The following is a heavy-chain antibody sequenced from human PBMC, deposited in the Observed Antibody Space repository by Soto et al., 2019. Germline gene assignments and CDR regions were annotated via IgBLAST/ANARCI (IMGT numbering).Heavy chain of an antibody. D-gene: IGHD2-15*01. V-gene: IGHV1-18*01. CDR1: GYTFTTYC. Sequence: XSVKVCFRSSGYTFTTYCFGLVRQAPGQRLEWMGWISAYTRNTNYAQMFQGRVTMTTDTSTSTAYMELRSLTYDDTAVYYCARVLGYATSWWRHSAFDIWGQGTMVTVSS. CDR3: ARVLGYATSWWRHSAFDI. J-gene: IGHJ3*02. CDR2: ISAYTRNT.